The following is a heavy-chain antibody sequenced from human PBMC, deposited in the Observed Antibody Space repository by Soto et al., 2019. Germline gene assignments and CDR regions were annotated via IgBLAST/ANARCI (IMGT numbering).Heavy chain of an antibody. CDR3: ARNYDSTAGGAFDI. J-gene: IGHJ3*02. V-gene: IGHV3-53*01. Sequence: EVQLVESGGGLIQPGGSLRLSCAASGFTVSSNYMSWVRQAPGKGLEWVSVNYSGGSTYYADSVKGRFTISRDNSKNTLYLQMNSLRAEDTAVYYCARNYDSTAGGAFDIWGQGTMVTVSS. CDR1: GFTVSSNY. D-gene: IGHD3-22*01. CDR2: NYSGGST.